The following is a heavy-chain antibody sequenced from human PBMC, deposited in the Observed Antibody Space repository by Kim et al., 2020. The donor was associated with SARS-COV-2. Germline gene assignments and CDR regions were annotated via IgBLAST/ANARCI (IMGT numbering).Heavy chain of an antibody. V-gene: IGHV3-30-3*01. CDR3: ARDYRSLIYCSSTSCRSGWFDP. Sequence: GGSLRLSCAASGFTFSSYAMHWVRQAPGKGLEWVAVISYDGSNKYYADSVKGRFTISRDNSKNTLYLQMNSLRAEDTAVYYCARDYRSLIYCSSTSCRSGWFDPWGQGTLVTVSS. CDR1: GFTFSSYA. J-gene: IGHJ5*02. CDR2: ISYDGSNK. D-gene: IGHD2-2*01.